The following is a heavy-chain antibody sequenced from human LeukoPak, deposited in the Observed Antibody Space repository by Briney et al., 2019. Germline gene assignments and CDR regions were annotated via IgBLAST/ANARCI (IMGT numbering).Heavy chain of an antibody. J-gene: IGHJ4*02. CDR2: IYYSGST. CDR3: ARDSYGHFDY. CDR1: GGSISSYY. V-gene: IGHV4-59*01. Sequence: PSETLSLTCTVSGGSISSYYWSWIRQPPGKGLEWIGYIYYSGSTNYNPSLKSRVTISVDTSKNQFSLELSSVTAADTAVYYCARDSYGHFDYWGQGTLVTVSS. D-gene: IGHD5-18*01.